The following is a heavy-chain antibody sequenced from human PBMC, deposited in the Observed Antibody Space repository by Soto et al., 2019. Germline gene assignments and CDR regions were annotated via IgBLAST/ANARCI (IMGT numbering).Heavy chain of an antibody. V-gene: IGHV1-24*01. Sequence: ASVKVSCKVSGYTLTELSMHWVRQAPGKGLEWMGGFDPEDGETIYAQKFQGRVTMTEETSTDTAYMELSSLRSEDTAVYYCAFFSVAGPWAFDIWGQGTMVTVSS. CDR3: AFFSVAGPWAFDI. CDR1: GYTLTELS. CDR2: FDPEDGET. D-gene: IGHD6-19*01. J-gene: IGHJ3*02.